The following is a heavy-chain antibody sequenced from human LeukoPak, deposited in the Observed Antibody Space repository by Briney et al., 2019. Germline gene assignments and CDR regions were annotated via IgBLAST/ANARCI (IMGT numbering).Heavy chain of an antibody. J-gene: IGHJ6*02. CDR1: GGSISSSSYY. CDR3: ARGPPGGLPSGMDV. CDR2: IYYSGST. V-gene: IGHV4-39*07. D-gene: IGHD6-25*01. Sequence: PSETLSLTCTVSGGSISSSSYYWGWIRQPPGKGLEWIGSIYYSGSTYYNPSLKSRVTISVDRSKNQFSLKLSSVTAADTAVYYCARGPPGGLPSGMDVWGQGTTVTVSS.